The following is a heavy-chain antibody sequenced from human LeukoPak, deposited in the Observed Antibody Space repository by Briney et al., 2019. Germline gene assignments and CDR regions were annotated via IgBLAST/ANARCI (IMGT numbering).Heavy chain of an antibody. J-gene: IGHJ4*02. V-gene: IGHV3-30*02. CDR3: AKDQSSSWYKDAFDY. CDR1: GFTFSSYG. Sequence: GGSLRLSCAASGFTFSSYGMHWVRQAPGKGLGWVAFIRYDGSNKYYADSVKGRFTISRDSSKNTLYLQMNSLRAEDTAVYYCAKDQSSSWYKDAFDYWGQGTLVTVSS. CDR2: IRYDGSNK. D-gene: IGHD6-13*01.